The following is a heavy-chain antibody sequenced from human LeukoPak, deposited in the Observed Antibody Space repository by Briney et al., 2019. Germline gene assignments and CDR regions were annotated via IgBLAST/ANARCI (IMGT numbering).Heavy chain of an antibody. D-gene: IGHD7-27*01. Sequence: GAPVKASCKASGGTFSTYATSWLRQAPGHGLGWMGGIIPIFGTANYAQKFQGRVTITTDESTSTAYMELSSVRSEDTAVYYCARDRGLGTYWGQGTLVTVSS. CDR2: IIPIFGTA. CDR3: ARDRGLGTY. J-gene: IGHJ4*02. V-gene: IGHV1-69*05. CDR1: GGTFSTYA.